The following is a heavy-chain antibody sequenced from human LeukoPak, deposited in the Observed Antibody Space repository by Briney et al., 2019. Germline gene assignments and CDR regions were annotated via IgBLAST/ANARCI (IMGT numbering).Heavy chain of an antibody. D-gene: IGHD1-26*01. Sequence: GESLKISCKGSGYSFTSYWIGWVRQAPGKGVEWVSGIGGSTYYRDSVKGRFTISRDNSKNTLYLQMNSLRVEDTAVYYCAISSGSYDYWGQGTLVTVSS. CDR1: GYSFTSYW. CDR3: AISSGSYDY. J-gene: IGHJ4*02. V-gene: IGHV3-23*01. CDR2: IGGST.